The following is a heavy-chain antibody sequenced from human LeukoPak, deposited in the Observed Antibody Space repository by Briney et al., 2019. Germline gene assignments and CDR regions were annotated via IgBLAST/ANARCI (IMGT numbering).Heavy chain of an antibody. Sequence: GGSLRLPCAASGFTFSNAWMSWVRQAPGKGLEWVGRIKSKTDGGTTDYAAPVKGRFTISRDDSKNTLYLQMNSLKTEDTAVYYCTRTYYYDSSVFDYWGQGTLVTVSS. V-gene: IGHV3-15*01. D-gene: IGHD3-22*01. J-gene: IGHJ4*02. CDR2: IKSKTDGGTT. CDR1: GFTFSNAW. CDR3: TRTYYYDSSVFDY.